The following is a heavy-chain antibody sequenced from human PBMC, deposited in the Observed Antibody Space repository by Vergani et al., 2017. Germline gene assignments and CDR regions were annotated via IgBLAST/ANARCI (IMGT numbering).Heavy chain of an antibody. CDR1: GFTFSSYA. Sequence: EVQLLESGGGLVQPGGSLRLSCAASGFTFSSYAMSWVRQAPGKGLEWVSSISSSSSYIYYADSVKGRFTISRDNAKNSLYLQMNSLRAEDTAVYYCARGRGFTMIVVVDWGQGTMVTVSS. D-gene: IGHD3-22*01. V-gene: IGHV3-21*01. CDR3: ARGRGFTMIVVVD. J-gene: IGHJ3*01. CDR2: ISSSSSYI.